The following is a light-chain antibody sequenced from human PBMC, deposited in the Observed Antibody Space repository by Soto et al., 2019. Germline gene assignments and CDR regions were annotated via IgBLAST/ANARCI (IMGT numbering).Light chain of an antibody. CDR3: QHYNNLPPFT. Sequence: DIQMTQSPSSLSASVGARVNITCQASEDIRTSLSWFQHKPGRAPKLLIYGASYLETGVPSRFRGSGSGTDFTLTISSLQPEDIATYYCQHYNNLPPFTFGPGTIVDIK. CDR1: EDIRTS. J-gene: IGKJ3*01. CDR2: GAS. V-gene: IGKV1-33*01.